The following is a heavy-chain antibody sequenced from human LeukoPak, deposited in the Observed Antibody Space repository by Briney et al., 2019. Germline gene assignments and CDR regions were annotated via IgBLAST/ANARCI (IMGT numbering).Heavy chain of an antibody. CDR2: VYHSGIT. Sequence: SETLSLTCTVSGGSISSGIYYWGWIRQPPGKGLAWIGSVYHSGITYYNPSLKSRVTISVDTSKNQFSLTLTSVTTADTAVYYCARVVYGSGPSRTFEIWGQGTVVTVSS. CDR1: GGSISSGIYY. D-gene: IGHD3-10*01. J-gene: IGHJ3*02. V-gene: IGHV4-39*07. CDR3: ARVVYGSGPSRTFEI.